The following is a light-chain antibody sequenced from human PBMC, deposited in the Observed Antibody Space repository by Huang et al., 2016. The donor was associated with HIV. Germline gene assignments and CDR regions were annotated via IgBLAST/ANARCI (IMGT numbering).Light chain of an antibody. CDR3: QQYNTSPRP. J-gene: IGKJ1*01. CDR2: GSS. Sequence: ENLMTQSPSTLSVSPGESATLSCRASQSVFKNLAWYQQKPGQTPKLLIYGSSTRAAGIPARFSGSGSGTDFTLTISSLQSEDFAVYYCQQYNTSPRPFGQGTKVEVK. CDR1: QSVFKN. V-gene: IGKV3-15*01.